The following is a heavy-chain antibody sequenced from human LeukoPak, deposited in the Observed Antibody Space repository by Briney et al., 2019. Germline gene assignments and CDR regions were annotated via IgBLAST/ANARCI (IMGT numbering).Heavy chain of an antibody. CDR1: GFTFSSYS. D-gene: IGHD3-22*01. V-gene: IGHV3-48*04. CDR3: VREGSYYDSSGYYYVYYFDY. CDR2: ISSSGDTI. J-gene: IGHJ4*02. Sequence: GGSLRLSCAASGFTFSSYSMNWVRQAPGKGLEWVSHISSSGDTIFYADSVKGRFTISRDNAKNSLYLQMNSLRAEDTAVYYCVREGSYYDSSGYYYVYYFDYWGQGTLVTVSS.